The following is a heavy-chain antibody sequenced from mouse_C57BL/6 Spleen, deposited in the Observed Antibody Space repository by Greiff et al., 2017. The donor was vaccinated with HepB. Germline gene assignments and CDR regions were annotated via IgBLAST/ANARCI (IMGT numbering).Heavy chain of an antibody. CDR1: GYSITSGYY. CDR3: ARSYGNGYAMDY. Sequence: EVKLQESGPGLVKPSQSLSLTCSVTGYSITSGYYWNWIRQFPGNKLEWMGYISYDGSNNYNPSLKNRISITRDTSKNQFFLKLNSVTTEDTATYYGARSYGNGYAMDYWGQGTSVTVSS. V-gene: IGHV3-6*01. J-gene: IGHJ4*01. CDR2: ISYDGSN. D-gene: IGHD2-1*01.